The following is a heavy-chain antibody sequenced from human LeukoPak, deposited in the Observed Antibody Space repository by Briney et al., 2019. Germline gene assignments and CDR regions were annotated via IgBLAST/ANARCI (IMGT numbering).Heavy chain of an antibody. Sequence: ASVKVSCKVSGYSLTELSMHWVRQAPGKGLEWRGGFDPGNGETIFTKNFQGRVNMTDDTSTDTAYMELSSLRSEDTAVYYCTGGTFYRLLDYWGQGTLVTVSS. D-gene: IGHD2/OR15-2a*01. CDR1: GYSLTELS. V-gene: IGHV1-24*01. J-gene: IGHJ4*02. CDR2: FDPGNGET. CDR3: TGGTFYRLLDY.